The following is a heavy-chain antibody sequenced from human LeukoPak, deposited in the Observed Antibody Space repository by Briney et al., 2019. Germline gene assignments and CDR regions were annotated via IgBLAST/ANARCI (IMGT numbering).Heavy chain of an antibody. J-gene: IGHJ4*02. D-gene: IGHD6-19*01. CDR2: ISSNGGST. Sequence: PGGSLRLSCSASGFTFSSYAMYWVRQAPGKGLEDVSGISSNGGSTYYADSVKGRFTISRDNSKNTLYLQMSSLRAEDTAVYYCVKITSSSGGDYWGQGTLVTVSS. CDR1: GFTFSSYA. V-gene: IGHV3-64D*09. CDR3: VKITSSSGGDY.